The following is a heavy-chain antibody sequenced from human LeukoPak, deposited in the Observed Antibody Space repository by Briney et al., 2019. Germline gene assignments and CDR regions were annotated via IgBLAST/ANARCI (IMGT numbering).Heavy chain of an antibody. CDR3: ARHSGASPHYFHY. V-gene: IGHV4-59*08. CDR1: GGAITNYL. Sequence: PSETLSLTCTVSGGAITNYLWTWIRQPPGRGLEWIGFIYYSGTTHYSPSLKSRVTMSVATSNNQFSLRLSSVTAADTAIYYCARHSGASPHYFHYWGQGALVSVSS. J-gene: IGHJ4*02. CDR2: IYYSGTT. D-gene: IGHD1-26*01.